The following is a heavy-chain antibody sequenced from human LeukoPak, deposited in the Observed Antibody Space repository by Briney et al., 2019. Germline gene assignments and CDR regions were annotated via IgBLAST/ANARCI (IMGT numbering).Heavy chain of an antibody. J-gene: IGHJ4*02. CDR1: GYTFTGYY. Sequence: ASVKVSCKASGYTFTGYYMHWVRQAPGQGLEWMGWINPNSGGTNYAQKFQGWVTMTRDTSISTAYMELSRLRSDDTAVYYCARVTGDLRFLEWSPYYFDYWGQGTLVTVFS. V-gene: IGHV1-2*04. CDR3: ARVTGDLRFLEWSPYYFDY. D-gene: IGHD3-3*01. CDR2: INPNSGGT.